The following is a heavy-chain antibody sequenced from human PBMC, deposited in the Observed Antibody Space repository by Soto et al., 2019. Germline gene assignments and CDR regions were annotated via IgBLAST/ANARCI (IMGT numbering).Heavy chain of an antibody. Sequence: EVQLLESGGGLVQPGGYLRLSCAASGFTFSSYAMSSVRQAPGKGLEWVSAISGSGGSTYYADSVKGRFTISRDNSKNTLYLQMNSLRAEDTAVDYCAKEEYSSGWYSDTYGMVVWGQGTTVTVSS. CDR3: AKEEYSSGWYSDTYGMVV. CDR1: GFTFSSYA. J-gene: IGHJ6*02. V-gene: IGHV3-23*01. CDR2: ISGSGGST. D-gene: IGHD6-19*01.